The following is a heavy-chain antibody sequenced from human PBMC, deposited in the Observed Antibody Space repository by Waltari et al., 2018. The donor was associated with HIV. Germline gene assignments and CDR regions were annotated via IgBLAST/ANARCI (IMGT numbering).Heavy chain of an antibody. CDR1: GITFDDYA. Sequence: EVQLVESGGGSVQPGRPLRLSCTASGITFDDYAMHWVRQPPGKGLEWVSGIGWNSGEIAYADSGKGRFTISRDNTKNSLFLQMNRVRVEDTALYYCVKDGASTIFGVLNGMDVWGQGTTVTVSS. J-gene: IGHJ6*02. D-gene: IGHD3-3*01. V-gene: IGHV3-9*01. CDR2: IGWNSGEI. CDR3: VKDGASTIFGVLNGMDV.